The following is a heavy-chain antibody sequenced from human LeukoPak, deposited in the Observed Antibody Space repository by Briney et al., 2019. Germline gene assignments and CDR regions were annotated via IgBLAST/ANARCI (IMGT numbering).Heavy chain of an antibody. J-gene: IGHJ6*02. Sequence: GESLKISCQGSGYSFNTYWIGWVRQMPGEGLGWMGIIFPEDSDTRYSPSFQGQVIISADKSINSAYLHWSSLKASDTAIYYCARRKRTMVTPETYSFFGMDVWGQGTTVIVSS. CDR1: GYSFNTYW. V-gene: IGHV5-51*01. CDR2: IFPEDSDT. CDR3: ARRKRTMVTPETYSFFGMDV. D-gene: IGHD3-10*01.